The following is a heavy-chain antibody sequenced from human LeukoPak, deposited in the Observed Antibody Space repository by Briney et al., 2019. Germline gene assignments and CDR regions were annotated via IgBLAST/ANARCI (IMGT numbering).Heavy chain of an antibody. CDR2: ISGSGGST. CDR1: GFTFSSYA. V-gene: IGHV3-23*01. D-gene: IGHD3-10*01. CDR3: ARLSSGSYYRSNNWFDP. Sequence: GGSLRLSCVASGFTFSSYAMSWVRQAPGKGLEWVSAISGSGGSTYYADSVRGRFTISRDNSKNTLYLQMNSLRAEDTAVYYCARLSSGSYYRSNNWFDPWGQGTLVTVSS. J-gene: IGHJ5*02.